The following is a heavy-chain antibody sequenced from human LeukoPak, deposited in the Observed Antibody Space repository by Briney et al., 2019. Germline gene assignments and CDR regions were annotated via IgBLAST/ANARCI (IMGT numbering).Heavy chain of an antibody. CDR1: GGSISTSYYY. CDR3: AREEAHNFWSGSYSQAYYFAY. J-gene: IGHJ4*02. V-gene: IGHV4-39*07. CDR2: IHNSEST. D-gene: IGHD3-3*01. Sequence: PSETLSLTCTVSGGSISTSYYYWGWIRQPPGKGLEWIGNIHNSESTYYNPSLKSRVTISVDTSKNQFSLKLTSVSAADTAVYYCAREEAHNFWSGSYSQAYYFAYWGQGALVTVSS.